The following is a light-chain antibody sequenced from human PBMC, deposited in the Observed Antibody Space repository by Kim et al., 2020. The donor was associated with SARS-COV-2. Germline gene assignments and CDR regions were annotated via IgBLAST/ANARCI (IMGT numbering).Light chain of an antibody. V-gene: IGKV2-30*01. CDR3: MQGTPRPYT. CDR2: KVS. CDR1: QSLLYSNGNTY. Sequence: DVVMTQSPLSLPVTLGQPASISCMSSQSLLYSNGNTYLNWFQQRPGQSPWRLVYKVSNRDSGVPDRFSGSGSGTDFTLKISRVGAEVVGVYYCMQGTPRPYTFGQGTKLEF. J-gene: IGKJ2*01.